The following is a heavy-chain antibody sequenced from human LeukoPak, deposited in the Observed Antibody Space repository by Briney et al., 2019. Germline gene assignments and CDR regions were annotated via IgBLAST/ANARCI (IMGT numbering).Heavy chain of an antibody. CDR3: ARGAGLAAAGTYY. D-gene: IGHD6-13*01. V-gene: IGHV1-2*02. CDR2: INPNSGGT. J-gene: IGHJ4*02. Sequence: ASVKVSCKASGYTFTGYYMNWVRQAPGQGREWMGWINPNSGGTNYAQKFQGRVTMTRDTSISTAYMDLSRLRSDDTAVYYCARGAGLAAAGTYYWGQGTLVTVSS. CDR1: GYTFTGYY.